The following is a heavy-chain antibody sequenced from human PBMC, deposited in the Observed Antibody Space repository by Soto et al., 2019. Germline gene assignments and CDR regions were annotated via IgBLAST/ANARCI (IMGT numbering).Heavy chain of an antibody. CDR1: GFTFSSYA. CDR3: AKWAFWEGSAFDY. J-gene: IGHJ4*02. D-gene: IGHD3-16*01. V-gene: IGHV3-23*01. CDR2: FTGSGVTT. Sequence: EVQLLESGGGLVQPGGSLRLSCAASGFTFSSYAMSWVRLAPGKGLEWVSGFTGSGVTTYYAGSVKGRFTISRDNSKNTLYLQMNSLRADDTAVYYCAKWAFWEGSAFDYWGQGTLVTVSS.